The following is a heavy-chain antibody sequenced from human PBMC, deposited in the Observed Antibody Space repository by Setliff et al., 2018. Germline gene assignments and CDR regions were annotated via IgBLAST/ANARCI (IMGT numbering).Heavy chain of an antibody. J-gene: IGHJ5*02. CDR3: AREDGSGFFVGVAWFDP. D-gene: IGHD3-10*01. V-gene: IGHV4-39*07. CDR1: GGSISSSSYY. CDR2: IYYSGST. Sequence: SEALSLTCTVSGGSISSSSYYWGWIRQPPGKGLEWIGSIYYSGSTYYNPSLKSRVTISVDTSKNQFSLKLSSVTAADTAVYYCAREDGSGFFVGVAWFDPWGQGTLVTVSS.